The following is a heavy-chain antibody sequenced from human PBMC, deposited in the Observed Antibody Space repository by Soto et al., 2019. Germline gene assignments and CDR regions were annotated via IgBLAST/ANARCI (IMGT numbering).Heavy chain of an antibody. CDR3: ARSRGGLIAARPTFDY. D-gene: IGHD6-6*01. CDR1: GGTFSSYA. J-gene: IGHJ4*02. CDR2: IIPIFGTA. V-gene: IGHV1-69*06. Sequence: GASVKVSCKASGGTFSSYAISWVLQAPGQGLEWMGWIIPIFGTANYAQKFQGRVTITADKSTSTAYMELSSLRSEDTAVYYCARSRGGLIAARPTFDYWGQGTLVTVSS.